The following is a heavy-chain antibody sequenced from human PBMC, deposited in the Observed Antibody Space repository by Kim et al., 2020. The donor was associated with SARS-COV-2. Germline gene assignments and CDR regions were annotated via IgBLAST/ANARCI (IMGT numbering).Heavy chain of an antibody. V-gene: IGHV1-3*01. J-gene: IGHJ5*02. CDR3: ARRIATAGLTNWFDP. D-gene: IGHD6-13*01. Sequence: QNFQGRVTITRETPESKAYIELSSLRSEDTAVYYCARRIATAGLTNWFDPWGQGTLVTVSS.